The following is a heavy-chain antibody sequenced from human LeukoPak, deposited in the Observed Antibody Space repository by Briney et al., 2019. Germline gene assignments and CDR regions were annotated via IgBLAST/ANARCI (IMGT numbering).Heavy chain of an antibody. CDR1: GFTFSSYS. CDR3: AREAIAAAGINWFDP. V-gene: IGHV3-21*01. D-gene: IGHD6-13*01. CDR2: ISSSSSYI. Sequence: GGSLRLSCAASGFTFSSYSMNWVRQAPGKGLEWVSSISSSSSYIYYADSVKGRFTISRDNAKNSLYLQMNSLRAEDTAVYYCAREAIAAAGINWFDPWGQGTLVTVSS. J-gene: IGHJ5*02.